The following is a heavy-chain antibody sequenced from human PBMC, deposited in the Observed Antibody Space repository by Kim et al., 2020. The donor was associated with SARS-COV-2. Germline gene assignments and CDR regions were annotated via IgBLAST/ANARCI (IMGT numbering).Heavy chain of an antibody. J-gene: IGHJ4*02. CDR1: GFTFSNHD. CDR2: IWYDGSNK. V-gene: IGHV3-33*01. Sequence: GGSLRLSFAASGFTFSNHDMHWVRQAPGKGLEWVAVIWYDGSNKYHVDSVKGRFTISRDNSKNTLYLQMNSLRVEDTAVYYCARDLGSSRILDYWGQGTL. CDR3: ARDLGSSRILDY. D-gene: IGHD6-13*01.